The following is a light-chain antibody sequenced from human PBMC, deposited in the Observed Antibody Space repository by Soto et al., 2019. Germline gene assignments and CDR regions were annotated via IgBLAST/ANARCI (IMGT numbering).Light chain of an antibody. V-gene: IGLV2-8*01. Sequence: QSVLTQPPSASGSPGQSVTISCTGTSSDVGGYNYVSWYQQLPGKAPKLMIYEVNKRPSGVPDRFSGSKSGNTASLTVSGLQAEDEGDYYCSSHAGSKRVFGTGTKV. J-gene: IGLJ1*01. CDR1: SSDVGGYNY. CDR3: SSHAGSKRV. CDR2: EVN.